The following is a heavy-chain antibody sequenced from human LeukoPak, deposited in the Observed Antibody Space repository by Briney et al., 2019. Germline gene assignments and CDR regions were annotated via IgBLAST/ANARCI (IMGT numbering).Heavy chain of an antibody. CDR3: ARDRYCSGGSCYSTGDH. J-gene: IGHJ4*02. CDR1: GYTFTSYG. Sequence: ASVKVSCKASGYTFTSYGISWVRQAPGQGLEWMGWISAYNGNTNYAQKLQGRVTMTTDTSTSTAYMELRSLRSDDTAVYYCARDRYCSGGSCYSTGDHWGQGTLVTVSS. V-gene: IGHV1-18*01. CDR2: ISAYNGNT. D-gene: IGHD2-15*01.